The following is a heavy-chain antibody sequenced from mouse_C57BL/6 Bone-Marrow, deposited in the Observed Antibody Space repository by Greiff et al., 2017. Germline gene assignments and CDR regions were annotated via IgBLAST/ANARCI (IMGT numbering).Heavy chain of an antibody. CDR3: TRMFWYFDV. V-gene: IGHV6-6*01. CDR2: IRNKAYNHAT. CDR1: GFTFSDAW. Sequence: DVMLVESGGGLVQPGGSMKLSCAASGFTFSDAWMDWVRQSPEKGLEWVAEIRNKAYNHATYYAESVKGRFTISRDDSKRSVYLQMNSLRAEDTSIYYCTRMFWYFDVWGTGTTVTVSS. J-gene: IGHJ1*03.